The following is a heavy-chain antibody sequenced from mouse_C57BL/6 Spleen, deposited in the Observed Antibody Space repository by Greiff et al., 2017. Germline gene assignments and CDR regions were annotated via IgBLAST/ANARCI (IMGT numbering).Heavy chain of an antibody. J-gene: IGHJ3*01. D-gene: IGHD1-1*01. V-gene: IGHV1-55*01. CDR2: IHPGSGST. CDR1: GYTFTSYR. CDR3: AVGALITTVVATYDWFAY. Sequence: QVQLQQPGAELVKPGASVKMSCKASGYTFTSYRITWVKQSPGQGLEWIGDIHPGSGSTNYNEKFKSKATLTVDTSSITAYMELSSLTSVDSAVYYGAVGALITTVVATYDWFAYWGQGTMVTVSA.